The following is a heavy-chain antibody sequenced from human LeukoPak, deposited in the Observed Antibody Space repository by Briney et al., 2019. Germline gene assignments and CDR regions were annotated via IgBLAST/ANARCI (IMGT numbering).Heavy chain of an antibody. V-gene: IGHV4-59*08. CDR2: IYYSGST. D-gene: IGHD2-15*01. J-gene: IGHJ4*02. Sequence: SETLSLTCTVSGGSISSYYWSWIRQPPGKGLEWIGYIYYSGSTNYNPSLKSRVTISVDTSKNQFSLKLSSVTAADTAMYYCARHDGYCSGGSCYFDYWGQGTLVTVSS. CDR1: GGSISSYY. CDR3: ARHDGYCSGGSCYFDY.